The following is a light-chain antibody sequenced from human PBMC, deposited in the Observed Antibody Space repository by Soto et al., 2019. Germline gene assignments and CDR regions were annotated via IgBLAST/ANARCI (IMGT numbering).Light chain of an antibody. Sequence: EIVLTQSPGTLSLSPGEGATLSCRASQSVSSNYLAWYQQKPGQAPRLLIYGASSRATGIPDRFSGSGSGTDFTLTISRLEPEDFAVYYCQQYGGSPRVTFGGGTKVEIK. CDR3: QQYGGSPRVT. J-gene: IGKJ4*01. CDR1: QSVSSNY. V-gene: IGKV3-20*01. CDR2: GAS.